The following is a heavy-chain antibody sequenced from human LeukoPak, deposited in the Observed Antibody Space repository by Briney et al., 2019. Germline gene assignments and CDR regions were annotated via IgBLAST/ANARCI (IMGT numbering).Heavy chain of an antibody. CDR2: ISGSGGST. Sequence: GGSLRLSCAASGFTFSSYAMSWVRQAPGKGLEWVSAISGSGGSTYYADSVKGRFTISRDNSKNTLYLQMNSLRAEDTAVYYCAKAFYYGSGSYYIPHNGYWGQGTLVTVSS. CDR3: AKAFYYGSGSYYIPHNGY. CDR1: GFTFSSYA. J-gene: IGHJ4*02. V-gene: IGHV3-23*01. D-gene: IGHD3-10*01.